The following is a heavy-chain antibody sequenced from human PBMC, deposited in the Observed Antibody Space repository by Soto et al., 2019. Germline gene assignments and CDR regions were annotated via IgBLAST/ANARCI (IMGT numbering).Heavy chain of an antibody. Sequence: ASVKVSCKASGYTFTGYYMHWVRQAPGQGLEWMGWINPNSGGTNYAQKFQGWVTMTRDTSISTAYMELSRLRSDDTAVYYCARGGPYSYGLHYYYYGMDVWGQGTTVTVSS. J-gene: IGHJ6*02. CDR2: INPNSGGT. CDR1: GYTFTGYY. CDR3: ARGGPYSYGLHYYYYGMDV. D-gene: IGHD5-18*01. V-gene: IGHV1-2*04.